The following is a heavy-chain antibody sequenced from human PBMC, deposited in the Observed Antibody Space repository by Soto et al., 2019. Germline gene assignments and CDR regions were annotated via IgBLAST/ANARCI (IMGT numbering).Heavy chain of an antibody. CDR1: GFTFSTYA. D-gene: IGHD2-2*01. CDR3: AKDKGGRYCSRTSCLYSFDY. Sequence: GGSLRLSCTASGFTFSTYAMSWVRQAPGKGLEWVSTISDSGSTYYADSVKGRFTISRDNSKNTLYLEMNSLRAEDTAVYYCAKDKGGRYCSRTSCLYSFDYWGQGTLVTISS. CDR2: ISDSGST. V-gene: IGHV3-23*01. J-gene: IGHJ4*02.